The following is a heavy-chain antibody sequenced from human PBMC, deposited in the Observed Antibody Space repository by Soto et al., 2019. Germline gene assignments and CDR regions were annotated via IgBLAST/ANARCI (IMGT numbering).Heavy chain of an antibody. CDR3: AREEMATMLFDY. Sequence: SVKVSCKASGYTFNSYGISWVRQAPGQGLEWMGGIIPIFGTANYAQKFQGRVTITADESTSTAYMELSSLRSEDTAVYYCAREEMATMLFDYWGQGTLVTVSS. D-gene: IGHD5-12*01. CDR2: IIPIFGTA. CDR1: GYTFNSYG. J-gene: IGHJ4*02. V-gene: IGHV1-69*13.